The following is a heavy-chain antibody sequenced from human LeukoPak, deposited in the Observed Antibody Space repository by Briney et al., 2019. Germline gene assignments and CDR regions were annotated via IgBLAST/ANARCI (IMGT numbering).Heavy chain of an antibody. D-gene: IGHD2-21*02. V-gene: IGHV3-74*01. CDR3: ARAVRDIDDY. CDR1: GFTFSSYW. CDR2: INSDGSST. Sequence: GGSLRLSCAASGFTFSSYWMLWVRHARGKGLVWVSRINSDGSSTSYADSVRGRFSISRDNAKNSLYLQMNSLRAEDTAVYYCARAVRDIDDYWGQGTLVTVSS. J-gene: IGHJ4*02.